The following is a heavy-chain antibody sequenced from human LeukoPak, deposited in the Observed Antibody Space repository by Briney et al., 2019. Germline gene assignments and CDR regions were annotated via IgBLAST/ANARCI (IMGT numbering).Heavy chain of an antibody. CDR2: MNPKSGNR. CDR3: ARASPGEYYYYGMDV. J-gene: IGHJ6*02. CDR1: GYTFINYD. Sequence: ASVKVSCKTSGYTFINYDIAWARRASGQGLEWMGWMNPKSGNRGSAQKFQGRVTMTMNTSMRTASMELSSLTSDDSAVYYCARASPGEYYYYGMDVWGQGTTVTVSS. V-gene: IGHV1-8*01.